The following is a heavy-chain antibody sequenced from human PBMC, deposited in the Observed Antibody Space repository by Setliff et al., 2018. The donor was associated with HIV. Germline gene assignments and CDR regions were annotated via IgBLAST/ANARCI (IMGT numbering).Heavy chain of an antibody. CDR1: GASVNSHY. CDR3: AGVLSSGYYDGP. D-gene: IGHD3-22*01. CDR2: LYYSGNT. Sequence: PSETLSLTCTVSGASVNSHYWAWIRQPPGKGLEWIGSLYYSGNTNYNPSLKSRVTISADTSKNQFSLKLRSMTAADTAVYYCAGVLSSGYYDGPWGQGTLVTVSS. J-gene: IGHJ5*02. V-gene: IGHV4-59*02.